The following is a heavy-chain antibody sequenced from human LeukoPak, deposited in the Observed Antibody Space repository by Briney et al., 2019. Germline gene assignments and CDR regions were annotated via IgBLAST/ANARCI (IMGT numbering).Heavy chain of an antibody. CDR2: INPNSGGT. Sequence: ASVKVSCKASGYTFTVYNMHWVRQAPGQGLEWMGWINPNSGGTNYAQKFQGRVTITRDTTISTAYMELSRLRYEDTAVYYCARVGKQQPNPFFDYWGQGTLVSVSS. D-gene: IGHD6-13*01. V-gene: IGHV1-2*02. J-gene: IGHJ4*02. CDR1: GYTFTVYN. CDR3: ARVGKQQPNPFFDY.